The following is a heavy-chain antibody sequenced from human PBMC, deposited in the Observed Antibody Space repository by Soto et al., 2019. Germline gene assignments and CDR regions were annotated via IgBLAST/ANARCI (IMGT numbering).Heavy chain of an antibody. CDR1: GYTFTSYG. V-gene: IGHV1-18*01. J-gene: IGHJ5*02. Sequence: ASAKVSCKASGYTFTSYGISWVRQAPGQGLEWMGWISAYNGNTNYAQKLQGSVTMTTDTSTSTAYMELRSLRSDDTAVYYCARDFVAVAEGWFDPWGQGTLVTVSS. CDR2: ISAYNGNT. CDR3: ARDFVAVAEGWFDP. D-gene: IGHD6-19*01.